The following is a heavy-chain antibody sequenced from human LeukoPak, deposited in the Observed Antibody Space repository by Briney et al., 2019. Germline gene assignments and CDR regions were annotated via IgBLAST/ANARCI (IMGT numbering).Heavy chain of an antibody. CDR1: GFTFNPLT. Sequence: GRSLRLSCAASGFTFNPLTMHWVRQAPGKGLEWVALISYDGSNTYYGVSVKGRFTISRDNSKNTLYLQMNSLRAEDTAVYYCARHSQVYYDRQFDYWGQGTLVTVSS. V-gene: IGHV3-30*03. J-gene: IGHJ4*02. CDR2: ISYDGSNT. D-gene: IGHD3-22*01. CDR3: ARHSQVYYDRQFDY.